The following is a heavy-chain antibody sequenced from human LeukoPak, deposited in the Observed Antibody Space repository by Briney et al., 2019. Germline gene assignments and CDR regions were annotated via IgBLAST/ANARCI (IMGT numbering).Heavy chain of an antibody. V-gene: IGHV3-66*01. J-gene: IGHJ4*02. CDR2: IYSGGST. CDR3: ARDLGRYDSSGSHFDY. CDR1: GFTVSSNY. Sequence: GGSLRLSCAASGFTVSSNYMSWVRQAPGKGLEWVSVIYSGGSTYYADSVKGRFTISRDNSKNTLYLQMNSLRAEDTAVYYCARDLGRYDSSGSHFDYWGQGTLVTVSS. D-gene: IGHD3-22*01.